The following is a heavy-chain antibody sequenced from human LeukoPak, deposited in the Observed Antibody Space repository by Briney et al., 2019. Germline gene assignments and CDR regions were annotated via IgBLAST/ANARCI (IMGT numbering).Heavy chain of an antibody. CDR3: ARGDKFSGDY. J-gene: IGHJ4*02. CDR2: IHQDGNEK. Sequence: PGGSLRLSCAASGFTFSTYWMSWVRQAPGKGLGGVANIHQDGNEKYYVDSVKGRFTISRDNAKNSLYLQMNSLRAEDTAVYYCARGDKFSGDYWGQGTLVTVSS. D-gene: IGHD2-15*01. CDR1: GFTFSTYW. V-gene: IGHV3-7*04.